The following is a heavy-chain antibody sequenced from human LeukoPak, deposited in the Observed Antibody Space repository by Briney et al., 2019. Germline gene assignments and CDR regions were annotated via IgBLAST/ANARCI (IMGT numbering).Heavy chain of an antibody. V-gene: IGHV3-30*04. J-gene: IGHJ4*02. Sequence: QPGRSLRLSCAASGFTFSSYAMHWVRQAPGKGLEWVAVISYDGSNKYYADSVKGRFTISRDNSKNTLYLQMNSLRAEDTAMYYCAVYYYDSTAFNYWGQGTLVTVSS. D-gene: IGHD3-22*01. CDR2: ISYDGSNK. CDR1: GFTFSSYA. CDR3: AVYYYDSTAFNY.